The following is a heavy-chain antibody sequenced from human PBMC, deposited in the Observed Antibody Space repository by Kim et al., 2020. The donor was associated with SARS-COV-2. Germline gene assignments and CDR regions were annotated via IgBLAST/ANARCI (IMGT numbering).Heavy chain of an antibody. CDR1: GGSFSGYY. V-gene: IGHV4-34*01. Sequence: SETLSLTCAVYGGSFSGYYWSWIRQPPGKGLEWIGEINHSGSTNYNPSLKSRVTISVDTSKNQFSLKLSSVTAADTAVYYCARGGYSGYDKMTDYFDYWGQGTLVTVSS. CDR3: ARGGYSGYDKMTDYFDY. D-gene: IGHD5-12*01. CDR2: INHSGST. J-gene: IGHJ4*02.